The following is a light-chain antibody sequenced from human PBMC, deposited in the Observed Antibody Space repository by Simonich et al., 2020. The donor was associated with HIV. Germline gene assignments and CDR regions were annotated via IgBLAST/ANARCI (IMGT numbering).Light chain of an antibody. Sequence: DIQMTQSPSSLSASVGDRVTITCRASQSISSYLNWYPYKPGNAPKLLIYAASSLQSGVPSRFSGSGSGTDFTLTITSLQPEDFATYYCQQSYSTPLTFGGGTKVEIK. CDR3: QQSYSTPLT. CDR2: AAS. J-gene: IGKJ4*01. V-gene: IGKV1-39*01. CDR1: QSISSY.